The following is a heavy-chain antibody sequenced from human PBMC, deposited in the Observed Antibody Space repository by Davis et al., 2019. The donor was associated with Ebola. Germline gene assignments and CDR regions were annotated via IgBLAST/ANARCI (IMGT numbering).Heavy chain of an antibody. CDR2: IDPSDSYT. CDR3: ARSDIGSSEIFDY. CDR1: GYSFTSYW. V-gene: IGHV5-10-1*01. Sequence: PGGSLRLSCKGSGYSFTSYWISWVRQMPGKGLEWMGRIDPSDSYTNYSPSFQGHVTISADKSISTAYLQWSSLKASDTAMYYCARSDIGSSEIFDYWGQGTLVTVSS. J-gene: IGHJ4*02. D-gene: IGHD5-24*01.